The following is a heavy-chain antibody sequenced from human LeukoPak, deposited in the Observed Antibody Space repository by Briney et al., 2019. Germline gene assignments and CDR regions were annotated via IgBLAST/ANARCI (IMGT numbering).Heavy chain of an antibody. D-gene: IGHD6-13*01. J-gene: IGHJ4*02. V-gene: IGHV3-30*03. CDR1: GFTFSSHG. Sequence: PGGSLRLSCAASGFTFSSHGMHWVRQAPGKGLEWVAVISYDGSNTYYADSVKGRFTISRDNSKNTLYLQMNSLRAEDTAVYYCVRGYLSSTRTDYFDYWGQGTLVTVSS. CDR2: ISYDGSNT. CDR3: VRGYLSSTRTDYFDY.